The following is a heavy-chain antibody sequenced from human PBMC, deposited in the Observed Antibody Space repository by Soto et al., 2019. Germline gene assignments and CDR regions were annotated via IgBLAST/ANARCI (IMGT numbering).Heavy chain of an antibody. Sequence: QVQLVQSGAEVKKPGASVKVSCKASGYMFPSYGITWVRQAPGQGLEWMGWISGYNGNTNYAQKFQGRVTLTTVTSMTTVYLELRSLPSDDTAVYYLASDHRKNGVVVPAAYYYYFLDFWVQAITVIFFS. J-gene: IGHJ6*03. CDR2: ISGYNGNT. V-gene: IGHV1-18*01. CDR1: GYMFPSYG. CDR3: ASDHRKNGVVVPAAYYYYFLDF. D-gene: IGHD2-8*01.